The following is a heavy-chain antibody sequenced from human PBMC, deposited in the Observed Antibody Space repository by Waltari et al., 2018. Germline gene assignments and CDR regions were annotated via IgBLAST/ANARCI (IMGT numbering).Heavy chain of an antibody. V-gene: IGHV4-39*01. J-gene: IGHJ1*01. D-gene: IGHD2-2*01. CDR3: ARQWGYCSSTSCYAEYFQH. CDR2: IYYSGST. CDR1: GGSIRSSSYY. Sequence: QLQLQESGTGLVKPSETLSLTCTVSGGSIRSSSYYWGWILPPPGTGLEWIWSIYYSGSTYYNPSLKSRVTISVDTSKNQFSRKLSSVTAADTAVYYCARQWGYCSSTSCYAEYFQHWGQGTLVTVSS.